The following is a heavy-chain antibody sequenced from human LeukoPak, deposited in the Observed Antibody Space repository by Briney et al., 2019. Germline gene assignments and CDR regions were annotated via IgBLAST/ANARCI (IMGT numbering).Heavy chain of an antibody. CDR1: GFTFSSYG. D-gene: IGHD3-9*01. CDR2: IRYDGSNK. V-gene: IGHV3-30*02. CDR3: ARSRYLDWGGAFDM. Sequence: GGSLRLSCAASGFTFSSYGMHWVRQAPGKGLEWVAFIRYDGSNKYYADSVKGRFTISRDNSKNTLYLQLNSLRGEDTAIYYCARSRYLDWGGAFDMWGQGTMVTVSS. J-gene: IGHJ3*02.